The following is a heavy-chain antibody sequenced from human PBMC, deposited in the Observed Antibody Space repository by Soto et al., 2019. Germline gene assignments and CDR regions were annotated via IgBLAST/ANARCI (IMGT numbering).Heavy chain of an antibody. CDR3: ARVGWRSGLRYLDY. CDR2: IYYSGNT. J-gene: IGHJ4*02. V-gene: IGHV4-31*03. CDR1: GGSISRGGYY. D-gene: IGHD6-25*01. Sequence: QVQLQESGPVLVKPSQTLSLTCTVSGGSISRGGYYWSWIRQHPGKGLEWIGYIYYSGNTYYNPSLKSRVTVSVDTSKNQFSLKLSSVTAADTAVYYCARVGWRSGLRYLDYWGQGTLVTVSS.